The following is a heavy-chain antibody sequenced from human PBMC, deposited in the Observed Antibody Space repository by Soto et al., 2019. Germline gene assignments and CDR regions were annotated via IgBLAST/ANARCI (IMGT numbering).Heavy chain of an antibody. V-gene: IGHV4-59*08. D-gene: IGHD2-21*02. CDR3: ATGGNSA. CDR1: GGSISSYY. CDR2: IYYSGST. Sequence: QVQLQESGPGLVKPSETLSHTCTVSGGSISSYYWSWIRQPPGKGLEWIGYIYYSGSTNYNPSLKSRVTISVDTSKNQFSLKLSSVTAADTAVYYCATGGNSAWGQGTLVTVSS. J-gene: IGHJ5*02.